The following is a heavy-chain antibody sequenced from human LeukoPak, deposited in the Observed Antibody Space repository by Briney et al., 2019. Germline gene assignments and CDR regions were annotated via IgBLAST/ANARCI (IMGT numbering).Heavy chain of an antibody. J-gene: IGHJ6*02. Sequence: GGSLRLSCAASGFTFSSYSMNWVRQAPGKGLEWVSSIRSSSSYIYYADAVKGRFTISRDNAKNSLYLQMNSLRAEDTAVYYCAREGRMIVVPSTYYYYYGMDVWGQGTTVTVS. CDR1: GFTFSSYS. CDR3: AREGRMIVVPSTYYYYYGMDV. V-gene: IGHV3-21*04. D-gene: IGHD3-22*01. CDR2: IRSSSSYI.